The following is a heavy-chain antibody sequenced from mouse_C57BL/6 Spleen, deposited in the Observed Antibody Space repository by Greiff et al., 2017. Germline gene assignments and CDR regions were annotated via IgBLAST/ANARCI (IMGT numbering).Heavy chain of an antibody. V-gene: IGHV1-69*01. CDR1: GYTFTSYW. CDR2: IDPSGSYT. D-gene: IGHD1-1*01. J-gene: IGHJ2*01. CDR3: ARSGSSCFDD. Sequence: QVQLQQSGAELVMPGASVKLSCKASGYTFTSYWMHWVKQRPGQGLEWIGEIDPSGSYTNYNQKFKGKSTLTVDKSSSTAYMQLSSLTSEDSAVYYYARSGSSCFDDWGQGTTLTVSS.